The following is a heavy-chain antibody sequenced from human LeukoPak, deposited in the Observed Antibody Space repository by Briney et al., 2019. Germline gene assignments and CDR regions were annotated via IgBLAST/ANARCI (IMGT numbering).Heavy chain of an antibody. Sequence: GGSLRLSCAASGFTFSTYSMNWVRQAPGKGLEWVSSIATSSDYIYYAGSLKGRFTISRDNAKNSLYLHMNSLRPDDTDVYYCARGRSITILRGVAISDGFDIWGQGTKVTVS. CDR3: ARGRSITILRGVAISDGFDI. J-gene: IGHJ3*02. D-gene: IGHD3-10*01. CDR2: IATSSDYI. CDR1: GFTFSTYS. V-gene: IGHV3-21*06.